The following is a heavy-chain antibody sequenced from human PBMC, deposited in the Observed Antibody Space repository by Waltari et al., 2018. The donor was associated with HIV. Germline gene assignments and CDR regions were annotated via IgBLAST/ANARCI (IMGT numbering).Heavy chain of an antibody. CDR2: IYYSGST. Sequence: QVQLQESGPGLVKPSETLSLTCTVSGGSISSYYWSWIRQPPGKGLEWIGYIYYSGSTNYNPSLKSRVTISVDTSKNQFSLKLSSVTAADTAVYYCASGSLTEGFDLWGRGTLVTVSS. V-gene: IGHV4-59*01. D-gene: IGHD2-8*02. CDR3: ASGSLTEGFDL. J-gene: IGHJ2*01. CDR1: GGSISSYY.